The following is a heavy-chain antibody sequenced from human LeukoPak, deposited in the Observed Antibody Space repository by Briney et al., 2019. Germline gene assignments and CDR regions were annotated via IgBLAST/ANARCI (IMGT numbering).Heavy chain of an antibody. D-gene: IGHD3-10*01. CDR3: ARANLWIGEHWFDP. Sequence: ASVTVSCKPSGYGFSTYGITWVRQAPGQGVEWMGWISAYGVSTDYAQKFQDRVTITADTSTNTAYMELRSLRPDDTAVYYCARANLWIGEHWFDPWGQGTLVIVSP. J-gene: IGHJ5*02. CDR2: ISAYGVST. V-gene: IGHV1-18*01. CDR1: GYGFSTYG.